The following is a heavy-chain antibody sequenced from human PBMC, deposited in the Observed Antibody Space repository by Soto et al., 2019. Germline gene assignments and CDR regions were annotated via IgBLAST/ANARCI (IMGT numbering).Heavy chain of an antibody. J-gene: IGHJ6*02. Sequence: GGSLRLSCAASGFTFSSCWMTWVRQAPGKGLEWVAHIKPDGSEKYYVDSVKGRFTISRDNAKNSLYLQMNSLRAEDTAVYYCARDPSIVLVPAATYYYYYYGMDVWGQGTTVTVSS. V-gene: IGHV3-7*01. CDR2: IKPDGSEK. CDR1: GFTFSSCW. D-gene: IGHD2-2*01. CDR3: ARDPSIVLVPAATYYYYYYGMDV.